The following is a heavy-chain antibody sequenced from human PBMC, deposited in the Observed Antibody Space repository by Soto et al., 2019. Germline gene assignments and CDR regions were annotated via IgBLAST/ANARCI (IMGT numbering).Heavy chain of an antibody. Sequence: ASVKVSCKTSGYSFTDYHIHWVRQAPGQGLEWLGRINPKSGGTSTAQKFQGWVTMTRDRSISTVYMELTRLRSDDTAVYFCARGHSTDCSNGVCSFFYNHEMDVWGQGTTVTVSS. CDR1: GYSFTDYH. J-gene: IGHJ6*02. V-gene: IGHV1-2*04. CDR2: INPKSGGT. CDR3: ARGHSTDCSNGVCSFFYNHEMDV. D-gene: IGHD2-8*01.